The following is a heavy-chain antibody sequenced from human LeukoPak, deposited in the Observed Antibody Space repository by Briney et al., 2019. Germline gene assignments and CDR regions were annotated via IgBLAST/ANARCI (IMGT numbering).Heavy chain of an antibody. CDR1: GFTFTSYA. D-gene: IGHD1-7*01. CDR3: AKDKSKGELRGNEFDY. V-gene: IGHV3-23*01. Sequence: PGGSLRLSCAASGFTFTSYAMNWVRQAPGKGLEWVSAISGSGVSTYYADSVKGRFTISRDNSKNTLYLHMNSLRAEDTALYYCAKDKSKGELRGNEFDYWGQGTLVIVSS. J-gene: IGHJ4*02. CDR2: ISGSGVST.